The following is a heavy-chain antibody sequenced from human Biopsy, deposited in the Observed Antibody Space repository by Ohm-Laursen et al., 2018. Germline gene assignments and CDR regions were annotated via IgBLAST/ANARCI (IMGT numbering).Heavy chain of an antibody. CDR2: FYYSGST. CDR3: ARARIKTSGVLIPETYYFDS. Sequence: SDTLSLTCNVSGDSISIYYWSWIRQPPGKGLEWIRNFYYSGSTNYNPSLKSRITMSLDRSKSQVSLRMNPVTAADTAVYYCARARIKTSGVLIPETYYFDSWGQGTLVTVSS. V-gene: IGHV4-59*07. J-gene: IGHJ4*02. CDR1: GDSISIYY. D-gene: IGHD3-3*01.